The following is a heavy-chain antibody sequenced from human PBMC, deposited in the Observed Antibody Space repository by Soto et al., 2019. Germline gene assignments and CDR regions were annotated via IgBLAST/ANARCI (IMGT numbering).Heavy chain of an antibody. CDR1: GFTFSGYG. CDR2: MSNDGSNK. J-gene: IGHJ6*02. D-gene: IGHD6-6*01. CDR3: AKGSSSVYYYYYGIDV. Sequence: PGGSLRLSCVASGFTFSGYGMHRVRQAPGKGLEWVAVMSNDGSNKYYADSVKGRFTISRDNSKNMLYLQMNSLRTEDTAVYYCAKGSSSVYYYYYGIDVWGQGTTVTVSS. V-gene: IGHV3-30*18.